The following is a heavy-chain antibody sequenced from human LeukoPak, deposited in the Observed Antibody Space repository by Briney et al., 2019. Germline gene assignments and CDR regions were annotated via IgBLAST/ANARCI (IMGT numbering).Heavy chain of an antibody. CDR2: ISAYNGNT. J-gene: IGHJ6*04. D-gene: IGHD3-10*01. CDR1: GYTFTSYG. CDR3: ARVADYGSGSYQPLDV. Sequence: ASVKVSCKASGYTFTSYGISWVRQAPGLGLEWMGWISAYNGNTNYAQKLQGRVTMTTDTSTSTAYMELRSLRSDDTAVYYCARVADYGSGSYQPLDVWGKGTTVTVSS. V-gene: IGHV1-18*01.